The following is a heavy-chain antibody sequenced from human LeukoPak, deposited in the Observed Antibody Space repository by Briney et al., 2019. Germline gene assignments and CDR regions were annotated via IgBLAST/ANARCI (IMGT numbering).Heavy chain of an antibody. D-gene: IGHD2-15*01. J-gene: IGHJ5*02. V-gene: IGHV3-33*01. CDR2: IWSDGSNK. Sequence: GGSLRLSCAASGFTFSSYGMHWVRQAPGKGLEWVAVIWSDGSNKHYADSVRGRFTISRDNSKNTLYLQMNSLRAEDTAVYYCARVTMVAAASYNWFVPWGQGTLVTVSS. CDR3: ARVTMVAAASYNWFVP. CDR1: GFTFSSYG.